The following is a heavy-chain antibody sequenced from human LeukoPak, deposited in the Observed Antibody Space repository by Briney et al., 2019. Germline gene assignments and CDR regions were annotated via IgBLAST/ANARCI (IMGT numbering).Heavy chain of an antibody. CDR1: GGTFSSYA. CDR2: IIPILGIA. D-gene: IGHD6-13*01. Sequence: SVKVSCKASGGTFSSYAISWVRQAPGQGLEWMGRIIPILGIANYAQKFQGRVTVTADKSTSTAYMELSSLRSEDTAVYYCAMIAAAGTGVDYWGQGTLVTVSS. V-gene: IGHV1-69*04. CDR3: AMIAAAGTGVDY. J-gene: IGHJ4*02.